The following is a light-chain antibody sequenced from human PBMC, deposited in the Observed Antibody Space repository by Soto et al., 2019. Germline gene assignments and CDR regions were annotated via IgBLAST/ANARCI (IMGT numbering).Light chain of an antibody. CDR1: QSVSSY. J-gene: IGKJ1*01. V-gene: IGKV3-11*01. CDR2: DAS. CDR3: QQRSNWPKT. Sequence: EIVLTQSPATLSLSPGERATLSCRASQSVSSYLAWYQQKPGQAPRLLIYDASNRATGIPARFSGSGSGTDFTLTISSLGAEDFAVYYCQQRSNWPKTFGQGTKVEIK.